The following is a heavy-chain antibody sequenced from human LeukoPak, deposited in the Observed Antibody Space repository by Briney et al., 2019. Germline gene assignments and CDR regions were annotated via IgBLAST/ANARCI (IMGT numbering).Heavy chain of an antibody. Sequence: PSETLSLTCTVSGGSIISSSYYWGWIRQPPGEGLEWIGSIYYSGTTYYNPSLKSRVTISVDTSKNQFSLKLSSVTAADTAVYYCARRGYSSGNFDYWGQGTLVTVSS. V-gene: IGHV4-39*01. J-gene: IGHJ4*02. CDR1: GGSIISSSYY. D-gene: IGHD5-18*01. CDR3: ARRGYSSGNFDY. CDR2: IYYSGTT.